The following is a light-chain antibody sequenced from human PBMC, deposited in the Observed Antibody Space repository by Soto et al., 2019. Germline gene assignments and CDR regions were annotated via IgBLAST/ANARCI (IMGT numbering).Light chain of an antibody. CDR3: LQYYGCPKT. V-gene: IGKV3-15*01. CDR2: GAT. CDR1: QSVNTK. J-gene: IGKJ1*01. Sequence: EIVMTQSPATLSVSPGERATLSCRASQSVNTKLAWYQHIPGQAPRLLIYGATTRATGIPTRFSGSESGTEFALTICSLHSEDFAVYYFLQYYGCPKTFSKGTKVEIK.